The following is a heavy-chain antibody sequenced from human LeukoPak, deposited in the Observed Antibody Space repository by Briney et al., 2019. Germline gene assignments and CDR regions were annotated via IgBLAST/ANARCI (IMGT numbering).Heavy chain of an antibody. CDR2: IYYSGST. CDR3: AESGYYDSSGYPET. V-gene: IGHV4-59*01. Sequence: NPSETLSLTCTVSGGSISSYYWSWIRQPPGKGLEWIGYIYYSGSTNYSPSLKSRVTISVDTSKNQFSLKLSSVTAADTAVYYCAESGYYDSSGYPETWGQGTLVTVSS. J-gene: IGHJ5*02. CDR1: GGSISSYY. D-gene: IGHD3-22*01.